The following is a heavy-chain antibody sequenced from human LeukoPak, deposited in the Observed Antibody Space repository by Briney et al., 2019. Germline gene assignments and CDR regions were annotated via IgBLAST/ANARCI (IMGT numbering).Heavy chain of an antibody. J-gene: IGHJ5*02. CDR2: INHSGST. D-gene: IGHD6-13*01. Sequence: SETLSLTCTVSGGSISSGGYYWSWIRQPPGKGLEWIGEINHSGSTNYNPSLKSRATISVDTSKNQFSLKLSSVTAADTAVYYCARGKSIAAAAQFDPWGQGTLVTVSS. V-gene: IGHV4-39*07. CDR3: ARGKSIAAAAQFDP. CDR1: GGSISSGGYY.